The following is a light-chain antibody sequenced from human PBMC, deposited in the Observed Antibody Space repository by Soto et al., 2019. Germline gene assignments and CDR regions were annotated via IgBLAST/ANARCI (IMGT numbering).Light chain of an antibody. CDR1: QSISSW. V-gene: IGKV1-5*03. Sequence: DIQMTQSPSTLSASVGDRVTITCRASQSISSWLAWYQQKPGKAPKLLIYKASNLESGVPLRFSGSGSGTEFTLTIRSLQPDDFATYYCQQYNSYWTFGQGTKVEIK. CDR3: QQYNSYWT. J-gene: IGKJ1*01. CDR2: KAS.